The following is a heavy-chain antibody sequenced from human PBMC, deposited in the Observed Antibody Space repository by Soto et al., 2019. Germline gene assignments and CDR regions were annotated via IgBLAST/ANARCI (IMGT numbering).Heavy chain of an antibody. CDR3: ARRRYRDY. V-gene: IGHV1-18*01. D-gene: IGHD1-1*01. Sequence: QVHLVQSGAEVKKPGASVKVSCQGSGYAFTTYGITWVRQAPGQGLEWMGWISAHNGNTNYAQKLQGRVTVTRDTSTSTAYMELRSLRYDDTAVYYCARRRYRDYWGQGALVTVSS. CDR2: ISAHNGNT. J-gene: IGHJ4*02. CDR1: GYAFTTYG.